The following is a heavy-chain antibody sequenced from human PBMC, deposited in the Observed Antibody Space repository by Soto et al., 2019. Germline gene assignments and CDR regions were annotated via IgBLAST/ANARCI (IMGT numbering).Heavy chain of an antibody. D-gene: IGHD3-10*01. V-gene: IGHV3-23*01. J-gene: IGHJ4*02. CDR1: GFTFSSYA. Sequence: EVQLLESGGGLVQPGGSLRLSCAASGFTFSSYAMSWVRQAPGKGLEWVSIISDSGGSRFYADSVKGRFTISRDNSKNTLYLQMNSLRAEDTAVYYCASRAYYSSGNYRHFDYWGQGTLVTVSS. CDR2: ISDSGGSR. CDR3: ASRAYYSSGNYRHFDY.